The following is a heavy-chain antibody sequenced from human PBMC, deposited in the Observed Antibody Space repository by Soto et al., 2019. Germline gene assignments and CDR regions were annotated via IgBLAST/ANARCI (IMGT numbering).Heavy chain of an antibody. Sequence: ASVKVSCKASGYTFSNYAMHWVRQAPGQRPEWMGWINTGNGNTKYSEKFQGRATITRDTSASTAYMELSSLGSDDTAVYYCARAGDDCSNARCYMLYYWGQGTQVTVSS. CDR3: ARAGDDCSNARCYMLYY. V-gene: IGHV1-3*04. CDR1: GYTFSNYA. J-gene: IGHJ4*02. CDR2: INTGNGNT. D-gene: IGHD2-2*02.